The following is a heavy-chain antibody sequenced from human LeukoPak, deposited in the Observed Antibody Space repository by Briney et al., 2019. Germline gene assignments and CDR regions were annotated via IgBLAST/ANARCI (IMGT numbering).Heavy chain of an antibody. J-gene: IGHJ2*01. CDR3: ARLGGDTYYFGSASYPNWYFDL. V-gene: IGHV5-51*01. CDR2: IYPDDSDT. CDR1: GYTFTTYW. Sequence: GESLKISCQASGYTFTTYWIGWVRQMPGKGLERMGIIYPDDSDTTYSPSFQGQVTISADKSFSTAYLQWSSLKASDTAIYYCARLGGDTYYFGSASYPNWYFDLWGHGTLVTVSS. D-gene: IGHD3-10*01.